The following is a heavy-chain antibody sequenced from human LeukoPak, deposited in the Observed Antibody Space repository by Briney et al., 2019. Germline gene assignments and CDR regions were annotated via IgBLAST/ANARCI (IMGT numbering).Heavy chain of an antibody. Sequence: PGGSLRLSCAASGFTFSTYWMSWVCQPPGKGLEWVANIKQGGSEKYYLDPVKGRSTISRDNAKNTLYLQMNNLRAENTAMYYGARDSAGNDYWGQGTLVTVSS. D-gene: IGHD6-13*01. CDR1: GFTFSTYW. CDR2: IKQGGSEK. J-gene: IGHJ4*02. V-gene: IGHV3-7*01. CDR3: ARDSAGNDY.